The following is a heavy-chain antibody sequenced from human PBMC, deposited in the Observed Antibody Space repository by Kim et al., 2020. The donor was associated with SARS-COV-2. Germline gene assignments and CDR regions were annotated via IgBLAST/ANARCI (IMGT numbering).Heavy chain of an antibody. CDR3: AILPDKRKFDY. Sequence: GGSLRLSCAASGFTFSSYGMHWVRQAPGKGLEWVAVISYDGSNKYYADSVKGRFTISRDNSKNTLYLQMNSLRAEDTAVYYCAILPDKRKFDYWGQGTLVTVSS. V-gene: IGHV3-30*03. J-gene: IGHJ4*02. CDR1: GFTFSSYG. CDR2: ISYDGSNK.